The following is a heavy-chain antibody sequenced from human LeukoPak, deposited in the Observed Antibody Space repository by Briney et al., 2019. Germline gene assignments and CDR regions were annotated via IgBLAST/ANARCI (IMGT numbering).Heavy chain of an antibody. D-gene: IGHD1-26*01. CDR1: GGSISSYY. CDR2: IYYSGST. J-gene: IGHJ4*02. CDR3: AREAIGVGATAFDY. Sequence: SETLSLTCTVSGGSISSYYWSWIRQPPGKGLEWIGYIYYSGSTNYNPSLKSRVTISVDTSKNQFSLKLSSVTAADTAVYYCAREAIGVGATAFDYWGQGTLVTVSS. V-gene: IGHV4-59*01.